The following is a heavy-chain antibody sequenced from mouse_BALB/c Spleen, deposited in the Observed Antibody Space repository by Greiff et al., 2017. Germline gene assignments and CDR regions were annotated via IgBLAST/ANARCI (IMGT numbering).Heavy chain of an antibody. Sequence: EVQLQESGPGLVKPSQSLSLTCTVTGYSITSDYAWNWIRQFPGNKLEWMGYISYSGSTSYNPSLKSRISITRDTSKNQFFLQLNSVTTEDTATYYCARSDYGRDWFAYWGQGTLVTVSA. D-gene: IGHD1-1*01. CDR3: ARSDYGRDWFAY. CDR2: ISYSGST. V-gene: IGHV3-2*02. J-gene: IGHJ3*01. CDR1: GYSITSDYA.